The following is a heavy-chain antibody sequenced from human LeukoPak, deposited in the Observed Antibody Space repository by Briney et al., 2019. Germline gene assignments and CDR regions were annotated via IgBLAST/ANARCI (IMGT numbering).Heavy chain of an antibody. J-gene: IGHJ4*02. CDR1: GESISGFY. CDR3: ALAAAGTFDY. CDR2: IYYSGST. Sequence: SETLSLTCTVSGESISGFYWTWIRQPPGKGLEWIGYIYYSGSTNYNPSLKSRVTISVDTSKNQFSLKLSSVTAADTAVYYCALAAAGTFDYWGQGTLVTVSS. V-gene: IGHV4-59*01. D-gene: IGHD6-13*01.